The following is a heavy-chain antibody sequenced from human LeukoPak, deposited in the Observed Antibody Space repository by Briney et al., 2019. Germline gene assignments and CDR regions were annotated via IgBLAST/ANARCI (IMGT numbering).Heavy chain of an antibody. D-gene: IGHD3-22*01. J-gene: IGHJ4*02. V-gene: IGHV3-23*01. Sequence: GGSLRLSCVASGFSTTYEMNWVRQAPGKGLEWISYISSAGVTIYYADSVKGRFTISRDNSKNTLYLQMNSLRAEDTAVYYCAKTDDSSGYWARWGQGTLVTVSS. CDR1: GFSTTYE. CDR2: ISSAGVTI. CDR3: AKTDDSSGYWAR.